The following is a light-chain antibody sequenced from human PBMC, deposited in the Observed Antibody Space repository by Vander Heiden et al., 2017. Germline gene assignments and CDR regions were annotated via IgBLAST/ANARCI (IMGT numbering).Light chain of an antibody. CDR1: SSNIGANYD. V-gene: IGLV1-40*01. CDR3: QSYDNSLSGHVV. CDR2: GNS. Sequence: QSVLTQPPSVSGAPGQRVTISCTGSSSNIGANYDVHGYQQLPGTAPKLLIYGNSNRPSGVPDRFSGSKSGTSASLAITGLQAEDEADYYCQSYDNSLSGHVVFGGGTKLTVL. J-gene: IGLJ2*01.